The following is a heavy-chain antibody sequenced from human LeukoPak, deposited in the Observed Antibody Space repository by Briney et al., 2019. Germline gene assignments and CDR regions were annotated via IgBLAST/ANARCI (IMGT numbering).Heavy chain of an antibody. D-gene: IGHD5-12*01. J-gene: IGHJ4*02. CDR2: ISYDGSNK. CDR1: GFTFSSYG. V-gene: IGHV3-30*03. CDR3: ARVGPWLRSPDY. Sequence: GGSLRLSCAASGFTFSSYGMHWVRQAPGKGLEWVAVISYDGSNKYYADSVKGRFTISRDNAKNSLYLQMNSLRAEDTALYYCARVGPWLRSPDYWGQGTLVTVSS.